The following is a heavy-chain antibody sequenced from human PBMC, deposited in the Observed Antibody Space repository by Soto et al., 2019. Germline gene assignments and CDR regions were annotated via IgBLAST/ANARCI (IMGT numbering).Heavy chain of an antibody. CDR1: GFTFSSFG. D-gene: IGHD2-8*01. Sequence: PGGSLRLSCAVSGFTFSSFGMNWVRQAPGKGLEWISYITSDSSTRHYADFVKGRFTISRDDFRNTLYLQMNSLRTEDTAIYYCAKLRDFVVLPAGILDYWGPGTLVTVSS. J-gene: IGHJ4*02. V-gene: IGHV3-48*01. CDR2: ITSDSSTR. CDR3: AKLRDFVVLPAGILDY.